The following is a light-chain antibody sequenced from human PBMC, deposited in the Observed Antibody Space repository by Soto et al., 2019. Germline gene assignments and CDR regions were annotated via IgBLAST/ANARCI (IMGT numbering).Light chain of an antibody. Sequence: VMPQSPLSLPVTPGEPATLSRRVSQSVSSNLAWYQQKPGQAPRLLIYGASTRATGIPAWFSGSGAATDFTLTSSREPEDVLVYYCWQYGGSPGTFGQGTKVDIK. CDR3: WQYGGSPGT. V-gene: IGKV3-15*01. CDR1: QSVSSN. CDR2: GAS. J-gene: IGKJ1*01.